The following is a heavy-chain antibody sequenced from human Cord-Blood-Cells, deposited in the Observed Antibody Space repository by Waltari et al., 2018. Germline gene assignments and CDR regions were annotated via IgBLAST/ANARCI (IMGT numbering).Heavy chain of an antibody. CDR3: ASEWFLAY. Sequence: EVQLVESGGGLVQPRGSLRLSCAASGFTFSSYCMSWVRQAPGKGMEWVANIKQDGSEKYYVDSVKGRFTISRDNAKNSLYLQMNSLRAEDTAVYYCASEWFLAYWGQGTLVTVSS. CDR1: GFTFSSYC. CDR2: IKQDGSEK. D-gene: IGHD3-3*01. V-gene: IGHV3-7*01. J-gene: IGHJ4*02.